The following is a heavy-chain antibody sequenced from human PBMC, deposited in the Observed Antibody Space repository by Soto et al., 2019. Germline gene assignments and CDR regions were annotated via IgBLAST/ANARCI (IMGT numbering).Heavy chain of an antibody. CDR3: ARGAPYSSGWFGAEYFQH. D-gene: IGHD6-19*01. CDR2: IIPILGIA. CDR1: GGTFSSYT. J-gene: IGHJ1*01. V-gene: IGHV1-69*02. Sequence: SLKVSCKASGGTFSSYTISWVRQAPGQGLEWMGRIIPILGIANYAQKFQGRVTITADKSTSTAYMELSSLRSEDTAVYYCARGAPYSSGWFGAEYFQHWGQGTLVTVSS.